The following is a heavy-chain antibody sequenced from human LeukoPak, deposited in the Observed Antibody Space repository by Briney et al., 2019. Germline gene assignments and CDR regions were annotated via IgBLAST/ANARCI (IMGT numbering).Heavy chain of an antibody. D-gene: IGHD2-2*01. J-gene: IGHJ6*04. CDR2: ISNNGGST. CDR3: ARGNRLRYCSSTSCYQGLEMDV. Sequence: QPGGSLRLSCAASGFTFSSYAMHWVRQAPGKGLEYVSVISNNGGSTYYANSVKGRFTISRDNSKSTLYLQMGSLRAEDMAVYYCARGNRLRYCSSTSCYQGLEMDVWGKGTTVTVSS. V-gene: IGHV3-64*01. CDR1: GFTFSSYA.